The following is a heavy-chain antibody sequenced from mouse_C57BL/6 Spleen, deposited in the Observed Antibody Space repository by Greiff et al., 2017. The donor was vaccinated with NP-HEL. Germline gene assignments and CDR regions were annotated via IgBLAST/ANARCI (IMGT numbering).Heavy chain of an antibody. CDR3: ARHRTGFYYAMDD. D-gene: IGHD4-1*01. Sequence: VKLMESGPGLVAPSQSLSITCTVSGFSLTSYGVHWVRQPPGKGLEWLVVIWSDGSTTYNSALKSRLSISKDNSKSQVILNMNSLQTDDTDMDYCARHRTGFYYAMDDWGQGTSVTVSS. V-gene: IGHV2-6-1*01. J-gene: IGHJ4*01. CDR1: GFSLTSYG. CDR2: IWSDGST.